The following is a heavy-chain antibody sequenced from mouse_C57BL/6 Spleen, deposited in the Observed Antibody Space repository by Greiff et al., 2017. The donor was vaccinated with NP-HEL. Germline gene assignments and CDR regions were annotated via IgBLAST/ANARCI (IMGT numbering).Heavy chain of an antibody. Sequence: DVMLVESGGGLVKPGGSLKLSCAASGFTFSDYGMHWVRQAPEKGLEWVAYISSGSSTIYYADTVKGRFTISRDNAKNTLFLQMTSLRSEDTGMYYCARRDDYDGWGQGTLGTVSA. D-gene: IGHD2-4*01. CDR1: GFTFSDYG. CDR2: ISSGSSTI. J-gene: IGHJ3*01. CDR3: ARRDDYDG. V-gene: IGHV5-17*01.